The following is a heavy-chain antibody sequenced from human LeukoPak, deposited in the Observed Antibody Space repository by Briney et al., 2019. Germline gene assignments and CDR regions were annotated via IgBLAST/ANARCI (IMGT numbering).Heavy chain of an antibody. CDR1: GFTFDDYA. V-gene: IGHV3-43*02. CDR3: ANVRYFDWYYFDY. D-gene: IGHD3-9*01. CDR2: ISGDGSLT. Sequence: GGSLRLSCAASGFTFDDYAMHWVRQAPGKGLEWVSLISGDGSLTYYADSVKGRFTISRDNSKTTLYLQMNSLRVDDTAVYYCANVRYFDWYYFDYWGQGTLVTVSS. J-gene: IGHJ4*02.